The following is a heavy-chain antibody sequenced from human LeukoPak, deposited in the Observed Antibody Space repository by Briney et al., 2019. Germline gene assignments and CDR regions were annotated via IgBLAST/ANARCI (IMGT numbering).Heavy chain of an antibody. D-gene: IGHD1-26*01. CDR2: FSGSGGNT. CDR1: GFSFSSFA. J-gene: IGHJ4*02. V-gene: IGHV3-23*01. Sequence: PGGSLRLSCAASGFSFSSFAMSWVRQAPGKGLEWVSAFSGSGGNTYYADSVKGRFTISRDNAKNSLYLQMNSLRADDTAVYYCARVLGIVGGWGQGTLVTVSS. CDR3: ARVLGIVGG.